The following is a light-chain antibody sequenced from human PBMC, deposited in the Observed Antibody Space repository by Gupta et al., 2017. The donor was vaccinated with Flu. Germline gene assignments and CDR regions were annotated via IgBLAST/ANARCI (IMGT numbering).Light chain of an antibody. Sequence: CCRVDSNSANNVDWYQQKPGQSPRLLIYSASTRATGIPARFSGSGSGTDFTLNISRMESEDFAVYYCMQHKDWLRTFGQGTKLDIK. CDR1: SNSANN. V-gene: IGKV3-15*01. J-gene: IGKJ2*01. CDR2: SAS. CDR3: MQHKDWLRT.